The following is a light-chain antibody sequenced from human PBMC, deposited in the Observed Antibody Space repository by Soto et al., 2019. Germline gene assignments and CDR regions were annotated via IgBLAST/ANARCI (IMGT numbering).Light chain of an antibody. CDR3: QQRSNWPPL. V-gene: IGKV1-33*01. J-gene: IGKJ4*01. CDR2: DAS. Sequence: GDRVLITCQASQDIRNCLNWYQQKPGKAPKLLIYDASYLQTGVPSRFSGSGSATDFSFTISRLEPEDFAVYYCQQRSNWPPLFGGGTKVDIK. CDR1: QDIRNC.